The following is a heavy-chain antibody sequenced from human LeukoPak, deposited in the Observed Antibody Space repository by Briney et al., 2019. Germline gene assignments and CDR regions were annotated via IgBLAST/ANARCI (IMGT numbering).Heavy chain of an antibody. V-gene: IGHV3-48*01. CDR3: ATYRQVLLPFES. CDR2: ISHSGTPT. Sequence: QPGGSRRLSCAASKFTFGAYSMNWVRQAPGKGLEWVSSISHSGTPTYYADSVRGRFTISRDNSKSTLSLQMNSLRAEDTAIYYCATYRQVLLPFESWGQGTLVTVSS. J-gene: IGHJ4*02. CDR1: KFTFGAYS. D-gene: IGHD2-8*02.